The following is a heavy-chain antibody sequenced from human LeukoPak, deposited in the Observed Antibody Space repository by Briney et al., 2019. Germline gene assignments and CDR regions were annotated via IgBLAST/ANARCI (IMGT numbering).Heavy chain of an antibody. CDR1: GFTFSSYS. D-gene: IGHD5-18*01. Sequence: PGRSLRLSCAASGFTFSSYSMNWVRQAPGKGLEWVSSFSSSSSSIYYADSVKGRFTISRDNAKSSLYLQMNSLRAEDTAVYYCARDRAGYSYGTYFDYWGQGTLVTVS. J-gene: IGHJ4*02. CDR3: ARDRAGYSYGTYFDY. CDR2: FSSSSSSI. V-gene: IGHV3-21*01.